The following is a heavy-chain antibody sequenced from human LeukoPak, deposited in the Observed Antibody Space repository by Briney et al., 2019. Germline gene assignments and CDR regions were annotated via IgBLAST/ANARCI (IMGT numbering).Heavy chain of an antibody. D-gene: IGHD2-2*01. Sequence: ASVKVSCKASGYTFTSYGIRWVRQAPGQGLEWMGWISGYSGNTKYVQKFQGRVTMATDTSTSTVYMELRSLRSDDTAVYYCARDIATVVHQEWGQGTLVTVSS. CDR3: ARDIATVVHQE. CDR1: GYTFTSYG. CDR2: ISGYSGNT. J-gene: IGHJ4*02. V-gene: IGHV1-18*01.